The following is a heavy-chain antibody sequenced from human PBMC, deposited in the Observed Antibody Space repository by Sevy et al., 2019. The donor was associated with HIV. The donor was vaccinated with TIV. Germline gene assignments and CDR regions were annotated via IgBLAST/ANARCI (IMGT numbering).Heavy chain of an antibody. V-gene: IGHV3-23*01. CDR1: GFTFSKYS. Sequence: GGSLRLSCAASGFTFSKYSMSWVRQPPGKGLDWVSTLSFGCGEINYADSVKGRFTISRDNSKSSVYLQMNNLRPVDTAVYYCAREGCTKPHDYWGQGTLVTVSS. D-gene: IGHD2-8*01. CDR3: AREGCTKPHDY. CDR2: LSFGCGEI. J-gene: IGHJ4*02.